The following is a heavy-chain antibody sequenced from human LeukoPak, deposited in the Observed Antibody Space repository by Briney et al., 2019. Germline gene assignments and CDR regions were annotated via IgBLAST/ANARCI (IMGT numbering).Heavy chain of an antibody. CDR3: ARDSCSSTSCFVDY. CDR2: ISSSSSTI. D-gene: IGHD2-2*01. CDR1: GFTFSSYS. Sequence: GGSLRLSCAASGFTFSSYSMNWVRQAPGKGLEWVSYISSSSSTIYYADSVKGRFTISRDNAKNSLYLQMNSLRAEDTAVYYCARDSCSSTSCFVDYWAREPWSPSPQ. J-gene: IGHJ4*02. V-gene: IGHV3-48*01.